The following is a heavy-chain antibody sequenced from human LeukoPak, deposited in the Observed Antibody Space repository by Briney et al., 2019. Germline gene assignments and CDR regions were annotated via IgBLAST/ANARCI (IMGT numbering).Heavy chain of an antibody. V-gene: IGHV4-34*01. J-gene: IGHJ4*02. CDR3: ARARYSGSYIDY. CDR2: INHSGST. CDR1: GGSFSGYY. Sequence: SETLSLTCAVYGGSFSGYYWSWIRQPPGKGLEWIGEINHSGSTNYNPSLKSRVTISVDTSKNQFSLKLSSVTAADTAAYYCARARYSGSYIDYWGQGTLVTVSS. D-gene: IGHD1-26*01.